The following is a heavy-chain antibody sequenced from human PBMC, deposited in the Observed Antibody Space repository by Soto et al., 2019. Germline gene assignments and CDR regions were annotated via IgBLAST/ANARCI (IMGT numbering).Heavy chain of an antibody. V-gene: IGHV5-51*01. D-gene: IGHD3-3*01. CDR3: ARLNSYDFWSGYPFAEDYYYGMDV. CDR1: GYSFTSYW. Sequence: GESLKISCKGSGYSFTSYWIGWVRQMPGKGLEWMGIIYPGDSDTRYSPSFQGQVTISADKSISTAYLQWSSLKASDTAMYYCARLNSYDFWSGYPFAEDYYYGMDVWGQGTTVTV. J-gene: IGHJ6*02. CDR2: IYPGDSDT.